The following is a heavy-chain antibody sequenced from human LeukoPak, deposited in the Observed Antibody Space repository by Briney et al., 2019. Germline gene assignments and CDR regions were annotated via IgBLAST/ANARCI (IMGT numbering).Heavy chain of an antibody. D-gene: IGHD3-22*01. CDR3: ARDQDDSSGYYYNWFDP. V-gene: IGHV1-69*05. CDR1: GGTFSSFA. CDR2: IIPIFGTA. Sequence: SVKVSCKASGGTFSSFAISWVRQAPGQGLEWMGGIIPIFGTANYAQKFQGRVTITTDESTSTAYMELSSLRSEDTAVYYCARDQDDSSGYYYNWFDPWGQGTLVTASS. J-gene: IGHJ5*02.